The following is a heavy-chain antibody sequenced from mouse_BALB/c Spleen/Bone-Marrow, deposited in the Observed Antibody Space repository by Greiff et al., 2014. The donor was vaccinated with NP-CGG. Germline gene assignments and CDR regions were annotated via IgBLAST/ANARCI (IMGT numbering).Heavy chain of an antibody. CDR1: GSTFTDYY. Sequence: EVQGVESGGGLVQPGGSLRLSCATSGSTFTDYYMNWVRQPPGKALEWLGFIRNKANGYTTEYSASVKGRFTISRDNSQSILYLQMNTLRAEDSATYYCARDSRSTVSHFDYWGQGTTLTVSS. CDR3: ARDSRSTVSHFDY. D-gene: IGHD1-1*01. CDR2: IRNKANGYTT. J-gene: IGHJ2*01. V-gene: IGHV7-3*02.